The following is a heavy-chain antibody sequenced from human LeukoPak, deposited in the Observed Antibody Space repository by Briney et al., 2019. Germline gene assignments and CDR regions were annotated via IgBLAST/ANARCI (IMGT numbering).Heavy chain of an antibody. V-gene: IGHV4-39*07. Sequence: SETLSLTCTVSGGSISSSTYSWGWIRQPPGKGLEWIGNIYYSGSTNYNPSLKSRVTISVDTSKNQFSLKLSSVTAADTAVYYCASARVYYYMDVWGKGTTVTISS. J-gene: IGHJ6*03. CDR2: IYYSGST. CDR3: ASARVYYYMDV. CDR1: GGSISSSTYS.